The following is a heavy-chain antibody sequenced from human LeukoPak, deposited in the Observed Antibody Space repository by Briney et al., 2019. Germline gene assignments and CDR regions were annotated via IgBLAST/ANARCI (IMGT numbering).Heavy chain of an antibody. V-gene: IGHV3-23*01. CDR2: IVGSGGST. CDR1: GFTFSNYA. D-gene: IGHD3-9*01. Sequence: GASLRLSCAASGFTFSNYAMSWVRQAPGKGLEWVSAIVGSGGSTYYADSVKGRFSISRDNSKNTLFLQMNSLRAEDTALYYCSKWGDYDVLTGYYDSDFWGQGTLVTVSS. CDR3: SKWGDYDVLTGYYDSDF. J-gene: IGHJ4*02.